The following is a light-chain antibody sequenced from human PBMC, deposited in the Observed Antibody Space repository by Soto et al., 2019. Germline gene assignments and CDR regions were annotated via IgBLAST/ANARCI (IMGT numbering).Light chain of an antibody. CDR2: DVS. CDR3: ASYTGSGPYVL. CDR1: SRDIGAYTY. V-gene: IGLV2-14*03. J-gene: IGLJ2*01. Sequence: QSALTQPASVSGSPGQSITISCTGTSRDIGAYTYVSWYQHHPGKAPKLIIYDVSNRPSGVSNRFSGSKSGNTASLTLSGLHTEDEADYYCASYTGSGPYVLVGGGTKLTVL.